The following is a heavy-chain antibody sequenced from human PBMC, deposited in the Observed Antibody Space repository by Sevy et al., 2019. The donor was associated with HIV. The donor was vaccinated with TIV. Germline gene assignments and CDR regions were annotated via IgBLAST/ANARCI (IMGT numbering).Heavy chain of an antibody. D-gene: IGHD2-15*01. J-gene: IGHJ6*02. CDR3: AKGFCSGGTCPRDYYYGMDV. V-gene: IGHV3-23*01. Sequence: SCAASEFTFSSYAMSWVRQAPGKGLEWVSSISGSGRYTYYADSVEGRFTISRDNSKNTLYVQMNSLRAEDTAVYYCAKGFCSGGTCPRDYYYGMDVWGQGTTVTVSS. CDR2: ISGSGRYT. CDR1: EFTFSSYA.